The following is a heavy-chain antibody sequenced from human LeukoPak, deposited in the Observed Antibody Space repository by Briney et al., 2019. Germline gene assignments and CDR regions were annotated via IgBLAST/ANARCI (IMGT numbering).Heavy chain of an antibody. CDR1: GFTFSIYS. CDR2: ISSASGYT. V-gene: IGHV3-21*06. CDR3: ARDYSDTGSFDI. J-gene: IGHJ3*02. Sequence: GGSLRLSCPASGFTFSIYSLNWLRQAPGKGLEWVSSISSASGYTYSADSVKGRFTISRDNAKNSLYLQLNSLRAEDTAVYYCARDYSDTGSFDIWGQGTMVTVSS. D-gene: IGHD2-21*01.